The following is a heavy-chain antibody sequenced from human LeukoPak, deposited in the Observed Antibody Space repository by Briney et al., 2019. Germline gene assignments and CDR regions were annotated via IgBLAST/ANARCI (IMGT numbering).Heavy chain of an antibody. CDR2: ISVSGVST. J-gene: IGHJ4*02. CDR1: GFTFSSYA. Sequence: GGSLRLSCAASGFTFSSYAMSWVRQAPGKGLEWVSGISVSGVSTYYADSVKGRFTISRDNSKNTLYLQMNSLRAEDTALYYCARDSGSALDYWGQGTLVTVSS. CDR3: ARDSGSALDY. V-gene: IGHV3-23*01. D-gene: IGHD3-10*01.